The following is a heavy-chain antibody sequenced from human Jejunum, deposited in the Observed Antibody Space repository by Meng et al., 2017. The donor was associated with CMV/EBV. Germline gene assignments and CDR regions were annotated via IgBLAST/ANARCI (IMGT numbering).Heavy chain of an antibody. Sequence: APGQGIEWMGWINPNSGGANYAQKFLGRVTMARDTSISTAYMELSSLRSDDTAVYYCARAGLADYDFWSGYWGDAYYYYYYGMDVWGQGTTVTVSS. CDR3: ARAGLADYDFWSGYWGDAYYYYYYGMDV. CDR2: INPNSGGA. D-gene: IGHD3-3*01. V-gene: IGHV1-2*02. J-gene: IGHJ6*02.